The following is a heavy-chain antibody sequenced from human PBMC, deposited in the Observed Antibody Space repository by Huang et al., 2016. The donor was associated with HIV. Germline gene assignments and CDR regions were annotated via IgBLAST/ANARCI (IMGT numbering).Heavy chain of an antibody. CDR2: ISPDDSDT. V-gene: IGHV5-51*03. D-gene: IGHD2-21*02. CDR1: GYGFTNYW. J-gene: IGHJ4*02. CDR3: ARSEVLVTAVPFDH. Sequence: EVQLVQSEAEVKKPGESLKISCRGSGYGFTNYWIGWVRQRPGEGLEWLGVISPDDSDTRYSPSFPGQVTFSADKSTRTGYLQWSSLQAADTAIYYCARSEVLVTAVPFDHWGQGTLVTVSS.